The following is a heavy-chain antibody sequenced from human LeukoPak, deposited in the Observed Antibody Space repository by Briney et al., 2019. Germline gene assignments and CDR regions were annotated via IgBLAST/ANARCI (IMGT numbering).Heavy chain of an antibody. CDR1: GGSISSGSFF. CDR2: VYYSGST. Sequence: SETLSLTRTVSGGSISSGSFFWDWIRQPPGKGLEWIGSVYYSGSTYSNPSLKSRVTISVDTSKNQFSLKVRSVTAADTAVYYCATGDVVIPTAPQMPLDYWGPGTLVTVSS. J-gene: IGHJ4*02. CDR3: ATGDVVIPTAPQMPLDY. V-gene: IGHV4-39*01. D-gene: IGHD2-2*01.